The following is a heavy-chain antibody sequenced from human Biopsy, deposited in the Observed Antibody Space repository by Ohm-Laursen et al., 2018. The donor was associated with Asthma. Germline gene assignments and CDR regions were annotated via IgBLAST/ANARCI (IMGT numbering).Heavy chain of an antibody. V-gene: IGHV3-23*01. J-gene: IGHJ4*02. CDR2: ITGSGGTT. Sequence: SLRLSCSASGFTFSSSAMSWVCQAPGKGLERVSAITGSGGTTYYADSVRGRFTISRDNSKSTLFLQMDSLSAEDTAVYYCAKDFRGIAVAGDRGFDYWGQGTLVTVSS. CDR1: GFTFSSSA. D-gene: IGHD6-19*01. CDR3: AKDFRGIAVAGDRGFDY.